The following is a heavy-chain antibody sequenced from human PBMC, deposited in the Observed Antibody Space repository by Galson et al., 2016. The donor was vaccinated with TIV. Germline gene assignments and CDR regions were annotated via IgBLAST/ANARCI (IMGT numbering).Heavy chain of an antibody. CDR3: ARGYDHWSGYYVPGY. J-gene: IGHJ4*02. D-gene: IGHD3-3*01. CDR2: ISFEGTNQ. V-gene: IGHV3-30*01. CDR1: GFTLSSHS. Sequence: SLRLSCAASGFTLSSHSMHWVRQAPGKGLEWVAVISFEGTNQQYADSVKGRFTISRDTSKNTLFLEMNSLIPEDTAFYYCARGYDHWSGYYVPGYWGQGTLVTVSS.